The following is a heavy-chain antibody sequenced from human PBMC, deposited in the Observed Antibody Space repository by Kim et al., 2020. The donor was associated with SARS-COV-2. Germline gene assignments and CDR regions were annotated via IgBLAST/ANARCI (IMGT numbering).Heavy chain of an antibody. CDR1: GFTFSSYG. D-gene: IGHD2-8*01. CDR2: ISYDGSNK. CDR3: ARSIVLMVYGPRGGMDV. V-gene: IGHV3-30*03. Sequence: GGSLRLSCAASGFTFSSYGMHWVRQAPGKGLEWVAVISYDGSNKYYADSVKGRFTISRDNSKNTLYLQMNSLRAEDTAVYYCARSIVLMVYGPRGGMDVWGQGTTVTVSS. J-gene: IGHJ6*02.